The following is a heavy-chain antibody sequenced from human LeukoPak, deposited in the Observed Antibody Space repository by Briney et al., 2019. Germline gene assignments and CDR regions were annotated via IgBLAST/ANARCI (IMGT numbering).Heavy chain of an antibody. CDR1: GFTFSNYA. CDR3: AKAMGDYYYYYMDV. D-gene: IGHD3-10*01. V-gene: IGHV3-23*01. CDR2: ISGSGDST. Sequence: GGSLRLSCAASGFTFSNYAMRWVRQAPGKGLEWVSGISGSGDSTYYADSVKGRFTISRDNSKNTLYLQMNSLRAEDTAVYYCAKAMGDYYYYYMDVWGKGTTVTVSS. J-gene: IGHJ6*03.